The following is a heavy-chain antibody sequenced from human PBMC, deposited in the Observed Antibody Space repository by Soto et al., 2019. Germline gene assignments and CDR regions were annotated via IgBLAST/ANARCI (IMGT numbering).Heavy chain of an antibody. Sequence: GASVKVSCKASGYTFTRYYLHWLRQARGQGLEWMGIITPSSGGTRFSQRFQDRVTMTRDTSTGTIYMDLRGLTFEDTAVYYCARSMSTKTAPIDYWGQGTLVTVS. CDR1: GYTFTRYY. J-gene: IGHJ4*02. CDR2: ITPSSGGT. CDR3: ARSMSTKTAPIDY. V-gene: IGHV1-46*01. D-gene: IGHD2-21*02.